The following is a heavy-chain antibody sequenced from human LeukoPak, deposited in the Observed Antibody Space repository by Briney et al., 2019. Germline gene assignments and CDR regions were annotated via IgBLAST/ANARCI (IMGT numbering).Heavy chain of an antibody. CDR1: GFTFRTYV. CDR2: LSGNGETS. V-gene: IGHV3-23*01. D-gene: IGHD6-19*01. Sequence: PGGSLRLSCAASGFTFRTYVMSWVRQVPGKGLEWVSALSGNGETSYYTDSVKGRFTISRDNSKNTLHLQMNFLRADDSAVFYCAKDRIAVSGAGPFDYWGRGTLVTVSA. CDR3: AKDRIAVSGAGPFDY. J-gene: IGHJ4*02.